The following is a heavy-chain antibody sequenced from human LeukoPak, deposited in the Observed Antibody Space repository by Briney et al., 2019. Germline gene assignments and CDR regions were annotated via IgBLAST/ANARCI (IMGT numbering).Heavy chain of an antibody. J-gene: IGHJ6*03. CDR1: GYSISSGYY. CDR2: IYHSGST. V-gene: IGHV4-38-2*02. D-gene: IGHD3-3*01. Sequence: PSETLSLTCTVSGYSISSGYYWGWIRQPPGKGLEWIGSIYHSGSTYHNPSLKSRVTISVDTSKNQFSLKLSSVTAADTAVYYCARGGTWSGYYYYYYYYMDVWGKGTTVTVSS. CDR3: ARGGTWSGYYYYYYYYMDV.